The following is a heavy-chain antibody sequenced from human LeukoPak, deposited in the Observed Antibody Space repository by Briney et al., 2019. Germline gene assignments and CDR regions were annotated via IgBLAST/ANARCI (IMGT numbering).Heavy chain of an antibody. CDR1: GGSISSSSYF. CDR3: ARGRGYSYGAPGYYYYYYMDV. CDR2: IFYSGST. D-gene: IGHD5-18*01. V-gene: IGHV4-39*01. Sequence: SETLSLTCTVSGGSISSSSYFWDWIRQPPGKGLEWIGTIFYSGSTSYNPSLKSRVTISVDTSKNQFSLKLSSVTAADTAVYYCARGRGYSYGAPGYYYYYYMDVWGKGTTVTVSS. J-gene: IGHJ6*03.